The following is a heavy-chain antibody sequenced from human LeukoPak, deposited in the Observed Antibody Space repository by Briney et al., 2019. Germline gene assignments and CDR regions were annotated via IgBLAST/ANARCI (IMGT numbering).Heavy chain of an antibody. CDR3: ASTNYDSSGPDAFDI. J-gene: IGHJ3*02. Sequence: KPGGSLRLSCAASGFTFSDYYMSWIRQAPGKGLEWVSYISSSGSTIYYADSVKGRFTISRDNAKNSLYLQMNSLRAEDTAVYYCASTNYDSSGPDAFDIWGQGTMVTVSS. CDR2: ISSSGSTI. CDR1: GFTFSDYY. D-gene: IGHD3-22*01. V-gene: IGHV3-11*01.